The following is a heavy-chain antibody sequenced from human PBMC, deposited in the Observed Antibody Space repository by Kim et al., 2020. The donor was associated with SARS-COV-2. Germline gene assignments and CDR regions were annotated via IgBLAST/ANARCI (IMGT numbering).Heavy chain of an antibody. CDR1: GFTFSSYG. J-gene: IGHJ4*02. CDR2: IWYDGSNK. CDR3: ARDATHYYGSGSLDY. V-gene: IGHV3-33*01. Sequence: GGSLRHSCAASGFTFSSYGMHWVRQAPGKGLEWVAVIWYDGSNKYYADSVKGRFTISRDNSKNTLYLQMNSLRAEDTAVYYCARDATHYYGSGSLDYWGQGTLVTVSS. D-gene: IGHD3-10*01.